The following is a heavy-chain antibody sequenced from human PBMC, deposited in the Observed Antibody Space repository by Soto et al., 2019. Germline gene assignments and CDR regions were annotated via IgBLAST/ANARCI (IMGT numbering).Heavy chain of an antibody. Sequence: PGGSLRLSCAASGFTFSSYAMSWVRQAPGKGLEWVSFIGAGDDGTTFYADSVKGRFTISRDNSKNMLYLQMNSLRADDTAVYYCAKGGWADYWGQGALVTVSS. D-gene: IGHD3-16*01. CDR2: IGAGDDGTT. CDR1: GFTFSSYA. CDR3: AKGGWADY. V-gene: IGHV3-23*01. J-gene: IGHJ4*02.